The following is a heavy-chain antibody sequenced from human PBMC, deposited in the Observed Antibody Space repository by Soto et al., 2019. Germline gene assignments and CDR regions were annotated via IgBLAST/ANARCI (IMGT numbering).Heavy chain of an antibody. D-gene: IGHD3-16*01. CDR3: SRGRSPFTWS. CDR2: INANGGAT. V-gene: IGHV1-2*02. Sequence: QGELVQSGAQVERPGASVELSCKASGYSFTDYYIHWVRQAPGQGVEWLGWINANGGATNYAEKFQDRLTLTRDTSIVTAFMELTRLTSDATALYFGSRGRSPFTWSWGQGTRVAVAS. CDR1: GYSFTDYY. J-gene: IGHJ5*02.